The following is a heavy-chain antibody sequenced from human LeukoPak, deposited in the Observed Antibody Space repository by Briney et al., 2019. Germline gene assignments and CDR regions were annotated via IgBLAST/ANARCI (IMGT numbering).Heavy chain of an antibody. CDR2: IYTSGST. CDR1: GGSISSYY. D-gene: IGHD3-3*01. Sequence: SETLSLTCSVSGGSISSYYWSWIRQPAGKGLEWIGRIYTSGSTNYNPSLKSRVTISVDTSKNQFSLKLSSVTAADTAVYYCARGQGGWSGYYRTDWFDPWGQGTLVTVSS. J-gene: IGHJ5*02. V-gene: IGHV4-4*07. CDR3: ARGQGGWSGYYRTDWFDP.